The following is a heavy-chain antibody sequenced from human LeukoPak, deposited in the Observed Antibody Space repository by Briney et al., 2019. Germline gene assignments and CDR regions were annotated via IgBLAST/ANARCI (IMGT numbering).Heavy chain of an antibody. CDR1: GGTFSSYA. Sequence: ASVKVSCKASGGTFSSYAISWVRQAPGQGLEWMGWISAYNGNTNYAQKLQGRVTMTTDTSTSTAYMELRSLRSDDTAVYYCARDLITIFGVVISHYYMDVWGKGTTVTVSS. CDR2: ISAYNGNT. CDR3: ARDLITIFGVVISHYYMDV. V-gene: IGHV1-18*01. D-gene: IGHD3-3*01. J-gene: IGHJ6*03.